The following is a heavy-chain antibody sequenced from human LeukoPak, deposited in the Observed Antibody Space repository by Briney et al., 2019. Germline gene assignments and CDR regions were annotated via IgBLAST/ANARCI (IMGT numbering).Heavy chain of an antibody. J-gene: IGHJ5*02. CDR1: GYTFTSYD. CDR3: ARGECSGGSCYAHRWFDP. Sequence: ASVKVSCKASGYTFTSYDINWVRQATGQGLEWMGWMNPNSGNTGYAQKFQGRVTMTRNTSIRTAYMELSSLRSEDTAVYYCARGECSGGSCYAHRWFDPWGQGTLVTVSS. CDR2: MNPNSGNT. V-gene: IGHV1-8*01. D-gene: IGHD2-15*01.